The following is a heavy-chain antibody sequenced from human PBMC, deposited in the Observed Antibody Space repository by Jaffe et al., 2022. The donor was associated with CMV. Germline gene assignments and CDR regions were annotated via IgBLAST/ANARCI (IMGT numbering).Heavy chain of an antibody. J-gene: IGHJ4*02. D-gene: IGHD5-18*01. V-gene: IGHV3-15*01. CDR1: GFTFSNAW. CDR3: TTKQLWPPLYYFDY. CDR2: IKSKTDGGTT. Sequence: EVQLVESGGGLVKPGGSLRLSCAASGFTFSNAWMSWVRQAPGKGLEWVGRIKSKTDGGTTDYAAPVKGRFTISRDDSKNTLYLQMNSLKTEDTAVYYCTTKQLWPPLYYFDYWGQGTLVTVSS.